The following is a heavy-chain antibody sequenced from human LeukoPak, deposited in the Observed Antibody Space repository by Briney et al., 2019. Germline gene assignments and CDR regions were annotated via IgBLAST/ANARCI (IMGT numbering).Heavy chain of an antibody. Sequence: GGSLRLSCAASGFTFSSYAMSWVRQAPGKGLEWVSVISASGGSTYYADSAKGRFTISRDNSKNTLYLQMNSLRAEDTAVYYCAKGTKAGASADDAFDIWGQGTMVTVSS. CDR3: AKGTKAGASADDAFDI. J-gene: IGHJ3*02. D-gene: IGHD1-1*01. CDR1: GFTFSSYA. V-gene: IGHV3-23*01. CDR2: ISASGGST.